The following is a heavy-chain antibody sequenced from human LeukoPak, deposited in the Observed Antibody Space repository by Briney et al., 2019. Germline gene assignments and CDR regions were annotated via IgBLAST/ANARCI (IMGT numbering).Heavy chain of an antibody. Sequence: PSETLSLTCAVCGVSFSGYYWIWLRQPPGKELEGMGEINLSGSKNYNTSLKSLVTISVNTSKNQFSLKLSSVTAADTAVYYCARGRERDDFWSGYYMGPGAYYYFDYSGQRTLVTVSS. CDR3: ARGRERDDFWSGYYMGPGAYYYFDY. CDR2: INLSGSK. CDR1: GVSFSGYY. J-gene: IGHJ4*01. D-gene: IGHD3-3*01. V-gene: IGHV4-34*01.